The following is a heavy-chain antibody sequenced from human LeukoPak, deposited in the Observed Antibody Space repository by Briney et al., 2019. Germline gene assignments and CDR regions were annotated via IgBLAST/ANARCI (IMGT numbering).Heavy chain of an antibody. J-gene: IGHJ4*02. CDR2: INHSGST. V-gene: IGHV4-34*01. CDR3: ARATRGGGDY. CDR1: GGSFSGYY. D-gene: IGHD3-16*01. Sequence: SETLSLTCAVYGGSFSGYYWSWIRQPPGKGLEWIGEINHSGSTNYNPSLKSRVTISVDTTKNQFSLKLSSVTAAGTAVYYCARATRGGGDYWGQGTLVTVSS.